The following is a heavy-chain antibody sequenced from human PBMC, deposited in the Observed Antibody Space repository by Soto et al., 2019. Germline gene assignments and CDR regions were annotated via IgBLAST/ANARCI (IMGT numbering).Heavy chain of an antibody. D-gene: IGHD1-7*01. J-gene: IGHJ6*03. CDR2: TYYRSRWYN. CDR3: AGTCSHQRYYXDV. Sequence: SQTLSLTCVISGDSVSSNSAAWNWIRQSPSRGLEWLGRTYYRSRWYNDYAVSVRSRITVNADTSKNQFSLHLNSVTPEDTAVYYCAGTCSHQRYYXDVWDQGTTVTVSS. CDR1: GDSVSSNSAA. V-gene: IGHV6-1*01.